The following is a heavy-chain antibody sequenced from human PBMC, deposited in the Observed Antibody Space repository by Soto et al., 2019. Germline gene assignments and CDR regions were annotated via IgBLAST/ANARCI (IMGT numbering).Heavy chain of an antibody. D-gene: IGHD3-22*01. CDR2: IDPSDSYT. Sequence: PGASLRISCKVSGYSFTSYWISWVRQMPGKGLEWMGRIDPSDSYTNYSPSFQGHVTISADKSISTAYLQWSSLKASDTAMYYCARSFYYDSSGYYFDYWGQGTLVTVSS. V-gene: IGHV5-10-1*01. CDR3: ARSFYYDSSGYYFDY. J-gene: IGHJ4*02. CDR1: GYSFTSYW.